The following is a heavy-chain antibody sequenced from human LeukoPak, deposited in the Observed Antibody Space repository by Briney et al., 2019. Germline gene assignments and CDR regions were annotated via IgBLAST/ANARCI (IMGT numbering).Heavy chain of an antibody. CDR2: IYYSGST. V-gene: IGHV4-39*01. CDR1: GASISSNNYY. Sequence: SETLSLTCTVSGASISSNNYYWGWVRQPPGKGLEWIGSIYYSGSTYYNPSLKSRVTISVDTSKNQFSLKLSSVTAADTAVYYCARKGYYYYYMDVWGKGTTVTISS. J-gene: IGHJ6*03. CDR3: ARKGYYYYYMDV.